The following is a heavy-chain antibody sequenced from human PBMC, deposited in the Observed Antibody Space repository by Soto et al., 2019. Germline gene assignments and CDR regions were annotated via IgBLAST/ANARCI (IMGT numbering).Heavy chain of an antibody. V-gene: IGHV3-23*01. J-gene: IGHJ5*02. D-gene: IGHD1-1*01. CDR2: ISDSGADT. CDR1: GFTFRTYA. CDR3: AKKDATGTTSWFDL. Sequence: GGSLRLSCAASGFTFRTYAMSWVRQAPGKGLEWVSGISDSGADTYYADSVKGRFTVSRDNSKNTLFLQMNSLRAEDTAVYYRAKKDATGTTSWFDLWGQGTLVTVSS.